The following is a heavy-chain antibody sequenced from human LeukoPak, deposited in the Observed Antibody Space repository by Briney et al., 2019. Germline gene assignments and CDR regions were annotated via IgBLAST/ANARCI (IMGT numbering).Heavy chain of an antibody. Sequence: SETLSLTCTVSGDPISSPSYFWGWIRQPPGKGLQWIGSIFYTGTTSYNPSLKSRVTTSVDTSKNRLFLNVTSVTAADTAVYFCARVKGSTWWTWFDPWGQGTQVIVSS. D-gene: IGHD6-13*01. CDR3: ARVKGSTWWTWFDP. CDR2: IFYTGTT. J-gene: IGHJ5*02. V-gene: IGHV4-39*07. CDR1: GDPISSPSYF.